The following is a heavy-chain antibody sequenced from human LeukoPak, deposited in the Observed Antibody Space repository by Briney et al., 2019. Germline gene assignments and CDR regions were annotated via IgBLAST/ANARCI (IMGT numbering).Heavy chain of an antibody. CDR1: GFTFSSYA. CDR2: ISGSGGST. D-gene: IGHD6-6*01. CDR3: AKDLQPIAARRKGPYAFDI. Sequence: GGSLRLSCAASGFTFSSYAMSWVRQAPGKGLEWVPAISGSGGSTYYADSVKGRFTISRDNSKNTLYLQMNSLRAEDTAVYYCAKDLQPIAARRKGPYAFDIWGQGTMVTVSS. V-gene: IGHV3-23*01. J-gene: IGHJ3*02.